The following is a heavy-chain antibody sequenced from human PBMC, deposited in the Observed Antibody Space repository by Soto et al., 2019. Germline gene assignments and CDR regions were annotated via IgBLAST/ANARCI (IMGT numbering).Heavy chain of an antibody. CDR2: AYYSGTT. V-gene: IGHV4-59*01. J-gene: IGHJ4*02. CDR3: ARAYCDGDCYSIFNY. D-gene: IGHD2-21*02. Sequence: QVQLQESGPGLVKPSETLSLTCTVSGGSISSYYWSWIRQPPGKGLEWIGYAYYSGTTNYNPSLKSRVTMSVDTSKNQFSLKLSSVTAADTAFYYCARAYCDGDCYSIFNYWGQGTLVTVSS. CDR1: GGSISSYY.